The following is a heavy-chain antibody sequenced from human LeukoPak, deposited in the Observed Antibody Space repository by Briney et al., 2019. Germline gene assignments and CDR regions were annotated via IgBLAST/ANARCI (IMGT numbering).Heavy chain of an antibody. V-gene: IGHV3-48*01. J-gene: IGHJ4*02. CDR1: GFTFSDYY. Sequence: GGSLRLSCAASGFTFSDYYMNWVRQAPGKGLEWVSYISSSSSTIYYADSVKGRFTISRDNAKNSLYLQMNSLRAEDTAVYYCARVTVTRFDYWGQGTLVTVSS. CDR3: ARVTVTRFDY. CDR2: ISSSSSTI. D-gene: IGHD4-17*01.